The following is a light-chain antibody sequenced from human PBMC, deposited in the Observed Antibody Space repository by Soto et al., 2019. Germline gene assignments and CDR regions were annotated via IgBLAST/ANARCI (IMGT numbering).Light chain of an antibody. CDR2: GAS. CDR1: QSLSSSY. J-gene: IGKJ2*01. CDR3: QQYGGSPPEYT. Sequence: EIVLTQSPGTLSLSPGERATLSCRASQSLSSSYFARYQQKPGQAPRLLIYGASSRATGIPDRFSGSGSGTDFTLTISRLEPEDFAMYYCQQYGGSPPEYTFGQGTKLEIK. V-gene: IGKV3-20*01.